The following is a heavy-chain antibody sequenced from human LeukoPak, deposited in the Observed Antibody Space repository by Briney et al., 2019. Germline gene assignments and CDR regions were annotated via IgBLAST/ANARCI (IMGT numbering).Heavy chain of an antibody. Sequence: SVKVSCKASGGTFSSYAISWVRQAPGQGLEWMGGIIPIFGKASYAQKFQGKVTITADESTSTAYMELSSLRSEDTAVYYCARDRWDIVVVLNWFDPWGQGTLVTVSS. D-gene: IGHD2-2*01. J-gene: IGHJ5*02. V-gene: IGHV1-69*13. CDR3: ARDRWDIVVVLNWFDP. CDR2: IIPIFGKA. CDR1: GGTFSSYA.